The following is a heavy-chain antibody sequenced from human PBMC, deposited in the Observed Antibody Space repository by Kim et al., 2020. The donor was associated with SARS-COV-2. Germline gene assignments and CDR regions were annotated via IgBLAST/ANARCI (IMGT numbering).Heavy chain of an antibody. J-gene: IGHJ6*02. V-gene: IGHV3-30-3*01. CDR2: ISYDGSNK. CDR3: SRYYYGMDV. Sequence: GGSLRLSCAASGFTFSSYAMHWVRQAPGKGLEWVAVISYDGSNKYYADSVKGRFTISRDNSKNTLYLQMNSLRAEDTAVYYCSRYYYGMDVWGQGTPVT. CDR1: GFTFSSYA.